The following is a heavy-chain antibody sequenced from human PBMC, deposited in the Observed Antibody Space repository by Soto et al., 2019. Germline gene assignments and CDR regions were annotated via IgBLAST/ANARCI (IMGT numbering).Heavy chain of an antibody. V-gene: IGHV5-51*01. D-gene: IGHD3-22*01. CDR3: TRRSWYDNTGYSDFDY. Sequence: HAESLTTFRKGSGYNFAAYWIGWVRQMPGRGLEWMGTIYPSDSDTRYSPSFQGQVTISADKSISTAYLQWSSLKDSDTAIYYCTRRSWYDNTGYSDFDYWGQGTLVTVSS. CDR1: GYNFAAYW. J-gene: IGHJ4*02. CDR2: IYPSDSDT.